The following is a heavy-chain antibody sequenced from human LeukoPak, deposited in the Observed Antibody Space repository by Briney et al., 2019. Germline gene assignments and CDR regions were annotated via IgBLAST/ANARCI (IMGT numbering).Heavy chain of an antibody. D-gene: IGHD3-16*01. J-gene: IGHJ4*02. Sequence: GGSLRLSCAASGFTLSKHWMTWVRQAPGKGLECVAIIKQDGSEKYYVNSVKGRFTISRDNAKNSLYLQMNSLGAEDTAVYYCVRDLFGRDRRPFDCWGQGTLVTVSS. CDR1: GFTLSKHW. CDR3: VRDLFGRDRRPFDC. V-gene: IGHV3-7*01. CDR2: IKQDGSEK.